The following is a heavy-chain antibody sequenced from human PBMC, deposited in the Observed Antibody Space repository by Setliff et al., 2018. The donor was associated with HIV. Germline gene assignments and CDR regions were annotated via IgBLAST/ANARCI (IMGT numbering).Heavy chain of an antibody. CDR3: ARGFTNYDIMTGYPRAPYYYYYMDV. J-gene: IGHJ6*03. CDR2: IYYSGST. CDR1: GGSISSSSYY. V-gene: IGHV4-39*07. D-gene: IGHD3-9*01. Sequence: SETLSLTCTVSGGSISSSSYYWGWIRQPPGKGLEWIGSIYYSGSTYYNPSLKSRVTISVDTSKNQFSLKLRSVTAADTAVYYCARGFTNYDIMTGYPRAPYYYYYMDVWGKGTTVTVSS.